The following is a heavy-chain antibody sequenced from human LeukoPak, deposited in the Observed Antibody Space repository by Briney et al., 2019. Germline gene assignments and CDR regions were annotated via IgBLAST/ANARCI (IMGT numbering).Heavy chain of an antibody. Sequence: SETLSLTCTVSGGSINSFYWNWIRQPPGMGLEWIGDIYYTGSTNYNPSLKSRVTISVDTSKNQFSLKLSSVTAADTAVYYCTRAVSYSSDWSFYNYWGQGTLVTVSS. J-gene: IGHJ4*02. V-gene: IGHV4-59*01. CDR2: IYYTGST. D-gene: IGHD6-19*01. CDR1: GGSINSFY. CDR3: TRAVSYSSDWSFYNY.